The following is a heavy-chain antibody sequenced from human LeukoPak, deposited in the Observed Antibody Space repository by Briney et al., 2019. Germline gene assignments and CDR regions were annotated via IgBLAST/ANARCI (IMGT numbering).Heavy chain of an antibody. D-gene: IGHD3-3*01. V-gene: IGHV3-66*02. CDR2: IYSGGST. J-gene: IGHJ3*02. Sequence: AGGSLRLSCAASGFTVSSNYMSWVRQAPGKGLEWVSAIYSGGSTYYADPVKGRFTISRDNSKNTLYLQMNSLRAEDTAVYYCARDVRVSAAAWAFDIWGQGTMVTVSS. CDR3: ARDVRVSAAAWAFDI. CDR1: GFTVSSNY.